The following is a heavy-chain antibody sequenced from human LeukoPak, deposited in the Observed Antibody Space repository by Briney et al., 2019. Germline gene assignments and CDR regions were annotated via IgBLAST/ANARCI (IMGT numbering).Heavy chain of an antibody. D-gene: IGHD5-12*01. CDR2: ISAYNGRT. V-gene: IGHV1-18*01. J-gene: IGHJ6*03. Sequence: ASVKVSCKASGYTFTSYGISWVRQAPGQGLEWMGWISAYNGRTNYAQKLQGRVTMTRDTPTSTAYMELRSLRSDDTAVYYCARADIVARNYYYYYMDVWGKGTTVTISS. CDR3: ARADIVARNYYYYYMDV. CDR1: GYTFTSYG.